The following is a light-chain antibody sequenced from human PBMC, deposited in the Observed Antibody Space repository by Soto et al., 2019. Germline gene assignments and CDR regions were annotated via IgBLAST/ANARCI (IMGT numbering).Light chain of an antibody. CDR3: QQSYSGLPMYT. V-gene: IGKV1-39*01. J-gene: IGKJ2*01. Sequence: DIQMTQSPSSLSASVGDRVTISCRASQNSEYFLNWYQQKPGKAPKLLIYAASNLQTGVPSRFSGSGSGTDFTLSISSLQLEDFATYYCQQSYSGLPMYTFGQGTKQEI. CDR2: AAS. CDR1: QNSEYF.